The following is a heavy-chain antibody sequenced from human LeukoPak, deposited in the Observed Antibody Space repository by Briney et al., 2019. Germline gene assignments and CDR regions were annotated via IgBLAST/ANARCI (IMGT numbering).Heavy chain of an antibody. CDR2: IHYDGNNK. D-gene: IGHD3-10*01. J-gene: IGHJ3*02. V-gene: IGHV3-30*02. CDR1: GFTFSSYG. CDR3: AKEGDYYGSGSYRDGFDI. Sequence: GGSLRLSCAASGFTFSSYGMHWVRQAPGKGLEWVAFIHYDGNNKYYADSVKGRFTISRDSFKNTLYLQMNSLRPEDTAVYYCAKEGDYYGSGSYRDGFDIWGQGTRATVSS.